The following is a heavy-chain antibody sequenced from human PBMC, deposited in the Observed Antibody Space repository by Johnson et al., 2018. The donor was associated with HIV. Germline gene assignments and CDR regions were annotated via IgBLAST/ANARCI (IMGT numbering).Heavy chain of an antibody. CDR1: GFTFSSHG. Sequence: QVQLVESGGGVVQPGGSLRLSCAASGFTFSSHGMHWVRQAPGKGLEWVAFIRYDGSNKYYADSVKGRFTISRDNSKNSLYLQMNSLRAEDTALYYCAKARGYRSSWYLGYDAFDIWGQGTMVTVSS. V-gene: IGHV3-30*02. CDR2: IRYDGSNK. J-gene: IGHJ3*02. CDR3: AKARGYRSSWYLGYDAFDI. D-gene: IGHD6-13*01.